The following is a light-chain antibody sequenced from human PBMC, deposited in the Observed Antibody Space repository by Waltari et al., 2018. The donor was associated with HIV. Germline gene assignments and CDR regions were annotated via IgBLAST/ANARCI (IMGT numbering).Light chain of an antibody. CDR3: QHYHNKPPMYT. CDR2: YTH. V-gene: IGKV3-15*01. Sequence: EIVLTQSPAALSVSPGETATLSCRASQSIDRDLAWYHQRPGQAPRPLIFYTHTRGNGIPARFSGSGFGTDFTLSISSLQSEDAGVYFCQHYHNKPPMYTFGQGTRLEIK. CDR1: QSIDRD. J-gene: IGKJ2*01.